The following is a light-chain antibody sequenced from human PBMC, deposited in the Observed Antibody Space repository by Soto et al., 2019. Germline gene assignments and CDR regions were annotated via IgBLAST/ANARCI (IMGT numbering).Light chain of an antibody. Sequence: QSALTQPPSASGSPGQSVTISCTGTSSDVGDYNYVSWYQQHPGKAPKLMISEVSKRPSGVPDRFSGSKSGNTASLTVSGLQAEDEADYYCQSYDSSLSDVVFGGGTKLTVL. J-gene: IGLJ2*01. CDR1: SSDVGDYNY. CDR3: QSYDSSLSDVV. V-gene: IGLV2-8*01. CDR2: EVS.